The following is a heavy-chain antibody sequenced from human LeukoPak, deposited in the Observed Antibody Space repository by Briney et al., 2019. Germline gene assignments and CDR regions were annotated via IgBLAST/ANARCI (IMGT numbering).Heavy chain of an antibody. Sequence: SQTLSLTCAVSGGSISSGGYSWSWIRQPPGKGLEWIGYIYHSGSTYYNPSLKSRVTISVDRSKNQFSLKLSSVTAADTAVYYCARAAMAVFDYWAREPWSPSPQ. CDR1: GGSISSGGYS. CDR3: ARAAMAVFDY. V-gene: IGHV4-30-2*01. J-gene: IGHJ4*02. CDR2: IYHSGST. D-gene: IGHD5-18*01.